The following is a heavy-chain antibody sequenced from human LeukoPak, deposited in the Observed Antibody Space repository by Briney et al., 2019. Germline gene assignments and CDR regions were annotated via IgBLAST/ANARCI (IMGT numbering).Heavy chain of an antibody. Sequence: PSDTLSLTCTVSGYSISSGYYWGWIRQPPGKGLEWIGGIYHSGSTYYNPSLKSRVTIPVDTSKNQFSLKLSSVTAADTAVYYCARSPPEDGYNFSYYFDYWGQGTLVTVSS. V-gene: IGHV4-38-2*02. CDR3: ARSPPEDGYNFSYYFDY. J-gene: IGHJ4*02. CDR2: IYHSGST. D-gene: IGHD5-24*01. CDR1: GYSISSGYY.